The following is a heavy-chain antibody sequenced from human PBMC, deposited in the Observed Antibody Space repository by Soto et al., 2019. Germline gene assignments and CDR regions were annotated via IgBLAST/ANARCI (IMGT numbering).Heavy chain of an antibody. CDR2: ISGSGGST. D-gene: IGHD3-9*01. Sequence: GGSLRLSCAASGFTFSSYAMSWVRQAPGKGLEWVSAISGSGGSTYYADSVKGRFTISRDNSKNTLYLQMNSLRAEDTAVYYGARGVYDDILPGCLGDWGQVTLFTVSS. V-gene: IGHV3-23*01. CDR3: ARGVYDDILPGCLGD. CDR1: GFTFSSYA. J-gene: IGHJ4*02.